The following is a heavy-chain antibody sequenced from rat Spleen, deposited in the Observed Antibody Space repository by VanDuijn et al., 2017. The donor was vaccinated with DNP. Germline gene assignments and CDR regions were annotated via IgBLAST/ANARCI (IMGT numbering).Heavy chain of an antibody. CDR2: ISPSGGST. Sequence: EVKLVESGGGLVQAGRSLKLSCAASGFTFSDYDMAWVRQAPTKGLEWVASISPSGGSTYYRDSVKGRFTISRDNAKNTQYLQMDSLRSEDTATYYCARGGDGYDYWGQGVMVTVSS. V-gene: IGHV5S13*01. CDR3: ARGGDGYDY. CDR1: GFTFSDYD. J-gene: IGHJ2*01. D-gene: IGHD1-12*03.